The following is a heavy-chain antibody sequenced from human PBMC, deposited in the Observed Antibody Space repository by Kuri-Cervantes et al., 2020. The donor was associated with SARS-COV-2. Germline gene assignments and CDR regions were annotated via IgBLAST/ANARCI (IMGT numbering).Heavy chain of an antibody. D-gene: IGHD5/OR15-5a*01. CDR1: GFTFSSYA. V-gene: IGHV3-30-3*01. J-gene: IGHJ5*02. CDR2: ISYDGSNK. CDR3: ARNWRPLGLRSVLSVDKWIDP. Sequence: GESLKLSCAASGFTFSSYAMHWVRQAPGKGLEWVAVISYDGSNKYYADSVKGRFTISRDNSKNTLYLQMNNLRAEDTAVYYCARNWRPLGLRSVLSVDKWIDPWGQGTTVTVSS.